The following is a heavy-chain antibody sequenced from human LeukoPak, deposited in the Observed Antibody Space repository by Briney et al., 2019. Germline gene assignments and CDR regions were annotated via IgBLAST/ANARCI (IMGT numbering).Heavy chain of an antibody. D-gene: IGHD3-22*01. CDR2: INHSGST. V-gene: IGHV4-34*01. Sequence: SETLSLTCAVYGGSFSGYYWSWIRQPPGKGLEWIGEINHSGSTNYNPSLKSRVTISVDTSKNQFSPKLSSVTAADTAVYYCARGGSSMIVVVSDAFDIWGQGTMVTVSS. CDR3: ARGGSSMIVVVSDAFDI. J-gene: IGHJ3*02. CDR1: GGSFSGYY.